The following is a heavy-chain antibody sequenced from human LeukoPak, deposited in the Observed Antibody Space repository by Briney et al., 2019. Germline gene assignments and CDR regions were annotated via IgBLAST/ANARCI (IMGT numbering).Heavy chain of an antibody. J-gene: IGHJ4*02. CDR2: IYRGGET. V-gene: IGHV3-66*02. D-gene: IGHD6-13*01. CDR3: ARDRGIAAAGTHFDY. Sequence: PGGSLRLSCAASGFTFSSYAMSWVRQAPGKGLEWVSVIYRGGETYYADSVKGRITISRDNSKNTLYLQMNSLRAEDTAVYYCARDRGIAAAGTHFDYWGQGTLVTVSS. CDR1: GFTFSSYA.